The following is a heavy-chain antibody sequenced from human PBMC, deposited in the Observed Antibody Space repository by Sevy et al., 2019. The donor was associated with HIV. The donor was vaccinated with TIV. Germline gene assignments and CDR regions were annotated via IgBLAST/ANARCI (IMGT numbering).Heavy chain of an antibody. J-gene: IGHJ6*02. CDR2: ISYDGSNK. CDR1: GFTFSSYG. Sequence: GGSLRLSCAASGFTFSSYGMHWVRQAPGKGLEWVAVISYDGSNKYYADSVKGRFTISRDNSKNTLYLQMNSLRAEDTAVYYCAKAQGRGYYYYGIDVWGQGTTVTVSS. D-gene: IGHD3-10*01. CDR3: AKAQGRGYYYYGIDV. V-gene: IGHV3-30*18.